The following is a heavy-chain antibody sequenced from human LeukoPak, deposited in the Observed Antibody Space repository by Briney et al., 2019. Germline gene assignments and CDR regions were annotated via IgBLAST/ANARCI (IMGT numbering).Heavy chain of an antibody. CDR2: IYYSGST. J-gene: IGHJ5*02. CDR3: ARLQGYQDWFDP. D-gene: IGHD4-11*01. CDR1: GGSISSYY. V-gene: IGHV4-59*08. Sequence: PSETLSLTCTVSGGSISSYYWSWIRQPPGKGLEWIGYIYYSGSTNYNPSLKSRVTISVDTSKNQFSLKLSSVTAADTAVYYCARLQGYQDWFDPWGQGTLVTVSS.